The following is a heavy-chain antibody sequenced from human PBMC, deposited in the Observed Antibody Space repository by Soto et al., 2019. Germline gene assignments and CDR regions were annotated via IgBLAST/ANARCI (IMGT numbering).Heavy chain of an antibody. D-gene: IGHD3-10*01. V-gene: IGHV3-33*01. CDR2: ILNDGSNR. Sequence: QVQLVESGGGVVQPGRSLRLSCAASGFTFSNYGIHWVRQAPGKGLEWVAVILNDGSNRYHADSVKDRFTISRDNSKNTLYLQMNSLRAEETAVYYCARDDEYSGNGMDVWGQGTPVTVS. J-gene: IGHJ6*02. CDR1: GFTFSNYG. CDR3: ARDDEYSGNGMDV.